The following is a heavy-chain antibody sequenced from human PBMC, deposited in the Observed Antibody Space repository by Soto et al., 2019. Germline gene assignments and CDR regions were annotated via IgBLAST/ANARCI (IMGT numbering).Heavy chain of an antibody. CDR1: GFTFSSYG. CDR2: ISYDGSNK. V-gene: IGHV3-30*18. Sequence: PGGSLRLSCAASGFTFSSYGMHWVRQAPGKGLEWVAVISYDGSNKYYADSVKGRFTISRDNSKNTLYLQMNSLRAEDTAVYYCAKTPWSYDSSGYDDYWGQGTLVTVSS. J-gene: IGHJ4*02. CDR3: AKTPWSYDSSGYDDY. D-gene: IGHD3-22*01.